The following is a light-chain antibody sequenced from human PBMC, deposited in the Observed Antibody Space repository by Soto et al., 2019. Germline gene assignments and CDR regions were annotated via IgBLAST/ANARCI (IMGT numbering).Light chain of an antibody. CDR1: SSDVGGYNY. J-gene: IGLJ1*01. CDR3: CSYAGSYV. V-gene: IGLV2-11*01. Sequence: QSALTQPRSVSGSPGQSVTISCTGTSSDVGGYNYVSWYQQHPGKAPKLMIYDVSKRPSGVTDRFSGSKSGNTASLTISGLQAEDEADYYCCSYAGSYVFGSGTKLTVL. CDR2: DVS.